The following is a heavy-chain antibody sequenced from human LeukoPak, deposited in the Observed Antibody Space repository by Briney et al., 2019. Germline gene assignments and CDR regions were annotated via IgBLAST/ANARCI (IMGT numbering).Heavy chain of an antibody. J-gene: IGHJ4*02. D-gene: IGHD3-22*01. CDR1: GYTFTGYY. V-gene: IGHV1-2*02. CDR3: ARTYDSSGYYPQDY. Sequence: GASVKVSFKASGYTFTGYYMHWVRQAPGQGLEWMGWINPNSGGTNYAQKFQGRVTMTRDTSISTAYMELSRLRSDDTAVYYCARTYDSSGYYPQDYWGQGTLVTVSS. CDR2: INPNSGGT.